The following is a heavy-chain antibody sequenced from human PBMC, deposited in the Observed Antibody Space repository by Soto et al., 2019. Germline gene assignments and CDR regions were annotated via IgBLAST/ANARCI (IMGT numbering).Heavy chain of an antibody. D-gene: IGHD1-7*01. CDR3: AGTTSLQWYYMDV. Sequence: PWQTLSLTCAFFGEGASSISAAWNWIRQSPSGGLEWLGRTYYRSRWYNDYAVSVRSRITINPDTSKNQFSLHLNSVTPEDTAVYYCAGTTSLQWYYMDVWGKGTTVTVSS. CDR1: GEGASSISAA. CDR2: TYYRSRWYN. J-gene: IGHJ6*03. V-gene: IGHV6-1*01.